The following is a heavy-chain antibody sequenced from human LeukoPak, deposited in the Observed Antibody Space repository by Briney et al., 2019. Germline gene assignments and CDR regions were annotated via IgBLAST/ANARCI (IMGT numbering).Heavy chain of an antibody. CDR3: ARVPRGYYFDY. D-gene: IGHD1-26*01. V-gene: IGHV4-34*01. CDR1: GGPFSGYY. J-gene: IGHJ4*02. Sequence: SETLSLTCAVYGGPFSGYYWSWIRQPPGKGLEWIGEINHSGSTNYNPSLKSRVTISVDTSKNQFSLKLSSVTAADTAVYYCARVPRGYYFDYWGQGTLVTVSS. CDR2: INHSGST.